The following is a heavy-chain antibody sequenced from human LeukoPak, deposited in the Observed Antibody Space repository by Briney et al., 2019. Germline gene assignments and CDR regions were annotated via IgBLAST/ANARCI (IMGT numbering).Heavy chain of an antibody. J-gene: IGHJ6*02. Sequence: SGGSLRLSCAASGFTFSSYGMHWVRQAPGKGLEWVAFIRYDGSNKYYADSVKGRFTISRDNSKNTLYLQMNSLRAEDTAVYYCAKVLGRSGWYGRPYYYGMDVWGQGTTVTVSS. CDR2: IRYDGSNK. V-gene: IGHV3-30*02. D-gene: IGHD6-19*01. CDR3: AKVLGRSGWYGRPYYYGMDV. CDR1: GFTFSSYG.